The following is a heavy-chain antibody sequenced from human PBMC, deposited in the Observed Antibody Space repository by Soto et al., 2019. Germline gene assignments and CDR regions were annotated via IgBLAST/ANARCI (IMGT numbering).Heavy chain of an antibody. CDR1: GFTFSNFG. J-gene: IGHJ4*02. CDR2: IWHDGKNK. CDR3: ARDRGKDEAIDY. Sequence: QVQVVESGGGVVQPGRSLRLSCAASGFTFSNFGMHWVRQAPGKGLEWVAVIWHDGKNKYYADSVEGRFTISRDNSKNTLYLQMNSLRAEDTAVYYCARDRGKDEAIDYWGQGTLVIVSS. V-gene: IGHV3-33*01.